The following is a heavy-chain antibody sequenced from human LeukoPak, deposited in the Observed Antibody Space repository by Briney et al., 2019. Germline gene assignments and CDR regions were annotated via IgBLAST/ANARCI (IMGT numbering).Heavy chain of an antibody. Sequence: SVKVSCKASGGTFSSYAISWVRQAPGQGLEWMGGIIPIFGTANYAQKFQGRVTITADESTSTAYMELSSLRSEDTAVYYCASASYDYVWGSYRHLDYWGQGTLVTVSS. D-gene: IGHD3-16*02. CDR3: ASASYDYVWGSYRHLDY. CDR1: GGTFSSYA. J-gene: IGHJ4*02. V-gene: IGHV1-69*13. CDR2: IIPIFGTA.